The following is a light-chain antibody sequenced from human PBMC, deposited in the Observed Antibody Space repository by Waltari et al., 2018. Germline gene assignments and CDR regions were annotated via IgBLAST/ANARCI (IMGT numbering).Light chain of an antibody. CDR1: EAINKW. CDR3: QQYNRFSP. CDR2: YAS. Sequence: DTQLSQFPSTLAASVGDRVTITCRAREAINKWLAWYQQKPGKAPKVLIYYASTLQSGIPSRFSGSGSGTEFTLTIDSLQPDDFATYYCQQYNRFSPFGQGTNVEVK. V-gene: IGKV1-5*01. J-gene: IGKJ1*01.